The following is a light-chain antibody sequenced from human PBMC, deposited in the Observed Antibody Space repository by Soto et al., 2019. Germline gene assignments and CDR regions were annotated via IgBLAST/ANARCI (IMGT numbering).Light chain of an antibody. J-gene: IGKJ5*01. CDR2: DAS. V-gene: IGKV3-11*01. Sequence: EIVLTQSPATLSLSPGERATLSCRASQSVSSYLAWYQQKPGQAPRLLIYDASNRATGIPARFSGSGSGTVFTLTISSLEPEDFAVYYCQQRSNWPLITFGHGTRLEIK. CDR1: QSVSSY. CDR3: QQRSNWPLIT.